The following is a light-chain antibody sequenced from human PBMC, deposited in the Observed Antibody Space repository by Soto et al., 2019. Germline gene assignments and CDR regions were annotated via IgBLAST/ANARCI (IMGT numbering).Light chain of an antibody. J-gene: IGLJ1*01. CDR2: GNS. Sequence: QSVLTQPPSVSGAPGQRVTLSCTGSSSNIGAGYDVHWYQQLPGTAPKLLIYGNSNRPSGVPDRFAGSKSGTSASLAITGLQAEDEAEYCCQSSVSSLRGYVFGPGTKLTVL. CDR1: SSNIGAGYD. CDR3: QSSVSSLRGYV. V-gene: IGLV1-40*01.